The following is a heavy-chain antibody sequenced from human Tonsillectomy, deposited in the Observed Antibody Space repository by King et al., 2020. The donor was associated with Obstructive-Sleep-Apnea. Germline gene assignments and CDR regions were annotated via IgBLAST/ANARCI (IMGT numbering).Heavy chain of an antibody. Sequence: VQLVESGGGVVQPGRSLRLSCAASGFTFSNYGMRWVRQAPGKGLEWVAVLWYDGRKKYYAESVKGRLTISRDNSKNTLYLQMNSLRAEDTAVYYCARAGTTVVQWGAEYFQHWGQGTLVTVSS. CDR1: GFTFSNYG. CDR3: ARAGTTVVQWGAEYFQH. V-gene: IGHV3-33*01. J-gene: IGHJ1*01. CDR2: LWYDGRKK. D-gene: IGHD4-23*01.